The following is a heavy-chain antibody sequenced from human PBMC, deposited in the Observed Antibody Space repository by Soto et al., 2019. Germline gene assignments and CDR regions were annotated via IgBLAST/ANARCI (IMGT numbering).Heavy chain of an antibody. Sequence: SETLSLTCTVSGGSISSSSYYWGWIRQPPGKGLEWIGSIYYSGSTYYNPSLKSRVTISVDTSKNQFSLKLSSVTAADTAVYYCARGGSYLGKNCSDPWGQGTLVTVSS. D-gene: IGHD1-26*01. V-gene: IGHV4-39*07. J-gene: IGHJ5*02. CDR1: GGSISSSSYY. CDR2: IYYSGST. CDR3: ARGGSYLGKNCSDP.